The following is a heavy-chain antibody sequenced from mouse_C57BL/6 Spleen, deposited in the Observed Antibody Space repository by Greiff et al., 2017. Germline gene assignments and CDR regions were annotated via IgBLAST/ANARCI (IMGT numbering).Heavy chain of an antibody. Sequence: EVQLQQSGPELVKPGASVKIPCKASGYTFTDYNMDWVKQSPGKSLEWIGDINPNNGGTIYNQKFKGKATLTVDKSSSTAYMELRSLTSEDTAVYYGATVAFIATLLARYLYFDVWGTGTTVTVSS. V-gene: IGHV1-18*01. CDR1: GYTFTDYN. CDR3: ATVAFIATLLARYLYFDV. D-gene: IGHD1-1*01. J-gene: IGHJ1*03. CDR2: INPNNGGT.